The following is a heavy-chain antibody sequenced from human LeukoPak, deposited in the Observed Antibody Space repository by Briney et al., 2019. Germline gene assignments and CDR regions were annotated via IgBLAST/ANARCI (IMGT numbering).Heavy chain of an antibody. D-gene: IGHD2-15*01. CDR1: GYTFTSYG. Sequence: ASVKVSCKASGYTFTSYGISWVRQAPGQGLEWMGWISAYNGNTNYAQKLQGRVTMTTDTSTSTAYMELRSLRSEDTAVYYCARTVVVVAASSGDAFDIWGQGTMVTVSS. CDR3: ARTVVVVAASSGDAFDI. J-gene: IGHJ3*02. CDR2: ISAYNGNT. V-gene: IGHV1-18*01.